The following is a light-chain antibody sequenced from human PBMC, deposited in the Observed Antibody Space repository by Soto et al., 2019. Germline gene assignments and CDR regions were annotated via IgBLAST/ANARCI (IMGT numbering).Light chain of an antibody. Sequence: EIVLTQSPATLSLSPGERATLSCRASQSVSRYLAWYQQKPGQAPRLLLYDASNRATGIPARFSGSGSGTDFTLTISSLEPEDFAVYYCQQRSDWPSTFGGGTKVQIK. CDR2: DAS. J-gene: IGKJ4*01. CDR1: QSVSRY. CDR3: QQRSDWPST. V-gene: IGKV3-11*01.